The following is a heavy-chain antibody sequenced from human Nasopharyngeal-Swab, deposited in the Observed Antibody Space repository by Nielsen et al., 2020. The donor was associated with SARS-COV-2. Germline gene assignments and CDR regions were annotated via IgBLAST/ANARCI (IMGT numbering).Heavy chain of an antibody. Sequence: GESLKISCAASGFTFSSYDMHWVRQATGKGLEWVSVIGTAGDAYYPGSVKGRFTISRENAKNSLYLQMNSLRAGDTAVYYCVRGARRSNYYGSGSYGEFDYWGQGTLVTVSS. J-gene: IGHJ4*02. D-gene: IGHD3-10*01. CDR3: VRGARRSNYYGSGSYGEFDY. V-gene: IGHV3-13*01. CDR1: GFTFSSYD. CDR2: IGTAGDA.